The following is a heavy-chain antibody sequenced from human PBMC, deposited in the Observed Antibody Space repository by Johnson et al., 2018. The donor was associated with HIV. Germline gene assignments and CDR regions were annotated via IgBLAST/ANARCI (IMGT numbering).Heavy chain of an antibody. D-gene: IGHD6-6*01. CDR3: AGLRAARPRSFDI. V-gene: IGHV3-53*01. Sequence: VQLVESGGGLIQPGGSLRLSCAASGFTVSSNYMSWVRQAPGKGLEWVSVIYSGGRTYYADSVKGRFTISRDNSKNTLYLQMNSLRAEDTAVYYCAGLRAARPRSFDIWGQGTMVTVSS. CDR2: IYSGGRT. CDR1: GFTVSSNY. J-gene: IGHJ3*02.